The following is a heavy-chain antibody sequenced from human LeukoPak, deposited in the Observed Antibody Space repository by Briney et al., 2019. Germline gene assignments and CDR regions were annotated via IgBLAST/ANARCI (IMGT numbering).Heavy chain of an antibody. J-gene: IGHJ4*02. CDR1: GFTFSDYY. Sequence: GGSLRLSCAASGFTFSDYYMSWIRQAPGKGLEWVSDISSTSIYTNYADSVKGRFTISRDNAKNSLYLQMNSLRAEDTAVYYCAREDGYSSSWYSDYWGQGTLVTVSS. CDR3: AREDGYSSSWYSDY. D-gene: IGHD6-13*01. CDR2: ISSTSIYT. V-gene: IGHV3-11*05.